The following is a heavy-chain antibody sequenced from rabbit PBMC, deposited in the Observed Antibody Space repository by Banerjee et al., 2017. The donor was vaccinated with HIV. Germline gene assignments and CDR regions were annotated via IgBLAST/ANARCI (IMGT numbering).Heavy chain of an antibody. Sequence: QEQLEESGGDLVKPEGSLTLTCTASGFSFSNKYVMCWVRQAPGKGLEWIACIGAGSGGTGYASWAKGRFTIYKTSSTTVTLQMTSLTAADTATYFCARYDSSAWVLPLWGPGTLVTDS. D-gene: IGHD4-1*01. V-gene: IGHV1S45*01. CDR3: ARYDSSAWVLPL. CDR1: GFSFSNKYV. CDR2: IGAGSGGT. J-gene: IGHJ4*01.